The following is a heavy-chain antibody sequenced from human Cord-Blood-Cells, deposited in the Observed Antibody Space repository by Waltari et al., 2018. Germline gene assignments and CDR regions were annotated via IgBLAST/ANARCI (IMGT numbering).Heavy chain of an antibody. D-gene: IGHD6-13*01. CDR3: AKDALIIAAAGPYFDY. V-gene: IGHV3-23*01. CDR2: ISDSGVST. CDR1: GFTFSSYA. Sequence: EVQLLESGGGLVQPGGSLRLSCAASGFTFSSYAMSWVSQAPGKGLEWVSAISDSGVSTYYADSVKGRFTISRDNSKNTLYLQMNSLRAEDTAVYYCAKDALIIAAAGPYFDYWGQGTLVTVSS. J-gene: IGHJ4*02.